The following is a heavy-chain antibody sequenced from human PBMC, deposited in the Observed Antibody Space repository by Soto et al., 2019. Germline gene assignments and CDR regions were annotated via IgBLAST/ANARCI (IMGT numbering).Heavy chain of an antibody. CDR2: IFIGGGT. D-gene: IGHD6-19*01. Sequence: EVQVVESGGGLIQPGGSLRLSCAASGFSVSSNYMSWVRQAPGKGLEWVSVIFIGGGTYYADSVKGRFTISRDNSKNTLYVQMNSLRAEDTAVYYCVRDQGIPVTAWGQGTLVTVSS. V-gene: IGHV3-53*01. CDR3: VRDQGIPVTA. CDR1: GFSVSSNY. J-gene: IGHJ4*02.